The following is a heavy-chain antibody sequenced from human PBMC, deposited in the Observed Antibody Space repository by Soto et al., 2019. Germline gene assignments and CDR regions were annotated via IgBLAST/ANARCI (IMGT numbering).Heavy chain of an antibody. Sequence: SETLSLTCAVYGGSFSGYYWSWIRQPPGKGLEWIGEINHSGSTNYNPSLKSRVTISVDTSKNQFSLKLSSVTAADTAVYYCARGLSCSSPSCYTRLDYWGQGPLLTVSS. CDR2: INHSGST. D-gene: IGHD2-2*02. V-gene: IGHV4-34*01. J-gene: IGHJ4*02. CDR1: GGSFSGYY. CDR3: ARGLSCSSPSCYTRLDY.